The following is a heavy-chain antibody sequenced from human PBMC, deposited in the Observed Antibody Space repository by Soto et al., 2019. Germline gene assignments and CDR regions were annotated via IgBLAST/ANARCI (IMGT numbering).Heavy chain of an antibody. Sequence: GGSLRLSCAASGFTFSNAWMNWVRQAPGKGLEWVGRIKSKTDGGTTDYAAPVKGRFTISRDDSKNTLYLQMNSLKTEDTAVYYCTTYNYYGSGSYVLFRHYWGQGTLVTVSS. CDR3: TTYNYYGSGSYVLFRHY. J-gene: IGHJ4*02. CDR2: IKSKTDGGTT. V-gene: IGHV3-15*07. D-gene: IGHD3-10*01. CDR1: GFTFSNAW.